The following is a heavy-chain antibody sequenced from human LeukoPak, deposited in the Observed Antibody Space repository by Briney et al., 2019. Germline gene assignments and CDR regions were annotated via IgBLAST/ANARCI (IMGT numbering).Heavy chain of an antibody. CDR2: ISSSSSYI. D-gene: IGHD3-9*01. J-gene: IGHJ4*02. CDR1: GFTFSSYS. V-gene: IGHV3-21*04. CDR3: AKLAERDILTGYYQFDY. Sequence: GGSLRLSCAASGFTFSSYSMNWVRQAPGKGLEWVSSISSSSSYIYYADSVKGRFTISRDNSKNTLYLQMNSLRAEDTAVYYCAKLAERDILTGYYQFDYWGQGTLVTVSS.